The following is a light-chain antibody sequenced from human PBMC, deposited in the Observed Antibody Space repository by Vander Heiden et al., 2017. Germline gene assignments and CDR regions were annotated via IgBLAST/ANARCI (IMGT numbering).Light chain of an antibody. CDR3: QQYYSYWT. CDR1: PNYCHW. V-gene: IGKV1-5*03. CDR2: KAS. Sequence: DIQMTPSPSTLSASVGDRVPITCRASPNYCHWFDWFHKRPEKATKLLFDKASSLESVVPSRFGGSGSGTEFTLTISSLQADDFATYYCQQYYSYWTFGQGTKVEIK. J-gene: IGKJ1*01.